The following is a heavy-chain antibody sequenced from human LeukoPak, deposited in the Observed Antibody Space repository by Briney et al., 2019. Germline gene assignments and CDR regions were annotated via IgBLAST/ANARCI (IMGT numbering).Heavy chain of an antibody. CDR1: GFTFSSYA. D-gene: IGHD3-3*01. CDR2: ISGSGGST. J-gene: IGHJ6*04. Sequence: GGSLRLSCAASGFTFSSYAMSWVRQAPGKGLEWVSAISGSGGSTYYADSVKGRFTISRDNSKNTLYLQMNSLRAEDTAVYYCAKEEWSRRPFRDSYGMDVGAKGTTVPFSS. V-gene: IGHV3-23*01. CDR3: AKEEWSRRPFRDSYGMDV.